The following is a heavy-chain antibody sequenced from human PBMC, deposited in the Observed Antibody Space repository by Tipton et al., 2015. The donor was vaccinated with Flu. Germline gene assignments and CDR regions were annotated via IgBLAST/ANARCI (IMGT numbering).Heavy chain of an antibody. CDR1: GYTFIAYY. V-gene: IGHV1-2*02. J-gene: IGHJ5*02. D-gene: IGHD6-19*01. CDR3: ATGQGWDHNWLDP. CDR2: VNPNTGET. Sequence: QVQLVQSGAEVEKPGASVKVACKASGYTFIAYYIFWVRQAPGQGLEWMGWVNPNTGETLYARKFQGRVTMTRDTSIRTAYLELKWLTSDDTAVYYCATGQGWDHNWLDPWGQGTLVTVSS.